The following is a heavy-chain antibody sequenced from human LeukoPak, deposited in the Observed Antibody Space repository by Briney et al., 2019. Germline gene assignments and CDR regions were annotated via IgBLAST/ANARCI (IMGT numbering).Heavy chain of an antibody. D-gene: IGHD1-26*01. CDR2: MSYDGSNK. CDR3: AKGWDTKSTSRSPFDY. Sequence: PGRSLRLSCAASGFTFSTYDMHWVRQAPGKGLEWVAVMSYDGSNKYYADSVKGRFTISRDNSKNMLYLQMNSLRAEDTAVYYCAKGWDTKSTSRSPFDYWGQGTLVTVSS. CDR1: GFTFSTYD. V-gene: IGHV3-30*18. J-gene: IGHJ4*02.